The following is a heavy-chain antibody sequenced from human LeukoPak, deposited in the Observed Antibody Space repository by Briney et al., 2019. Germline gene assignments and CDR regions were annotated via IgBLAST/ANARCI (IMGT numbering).Heavy chain of an antibody. CDR3: AKVWGLLRTFDY. D-gene: IGHD1-26*01. Sequence: SGGSLRLSCAASGFTFSSYAMSWVRQAPGKGLEWVSAISSSGGSTYYADSVKGRFTISRDNSKNTLYLQMNSLRAEDTAVYYCAKVWGLLRTFDYWGQGTLVTVSS. CDR1: GFTFSSYA. CDR2: ISSSGGST. J-gene: IGHJ4*02. V-gene: IGHV3-23*01.